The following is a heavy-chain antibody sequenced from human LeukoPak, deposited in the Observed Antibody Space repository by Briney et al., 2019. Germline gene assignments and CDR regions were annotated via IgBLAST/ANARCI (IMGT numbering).Heavy chain of an antibody. V-gene: IGHV1-2*06. CDR2: INPNSGGT. D-gene: IGHD4-23*01. J-gene: IGHJ4*02. CDR3: ARESGGNPATSEDY. CDR1: GYTLTDYY. Sequence: ASVKVSCKASGYTLTDYYMHWVRQAPGQGLEWMGRINPNSGGTNYAQKFQGRVTMTRDTSTSTVYMELSSLRSEDTAVYYCARESGGNPATSEDYWGQGTLVTVSS.